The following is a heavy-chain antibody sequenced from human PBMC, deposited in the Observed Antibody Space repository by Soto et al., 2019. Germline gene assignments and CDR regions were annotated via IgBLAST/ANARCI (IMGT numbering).Heavy chain of an antibody. CDR2: IYYSGST. V-gene: IGHV4-59*01. CDR3: ARSIDDRSGYYPAH. J-gene: IGHJ4*02. Sequence: SETLSLTCTVSGGSISSYYWSWIRQPPGKGLEWIGYIYYSGSTNYNPSLKSRVTISVDTSKNQFSLKLSSVTAADTAVYYCARSIDDRSGYYPAHWGQGTLVTVSS. D-gene: IGHD3-22*01. CDR1: GGSISSYY.